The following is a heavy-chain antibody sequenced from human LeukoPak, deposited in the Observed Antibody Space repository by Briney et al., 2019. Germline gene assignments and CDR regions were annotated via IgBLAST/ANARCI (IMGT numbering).Heavy chain of an antibody. CDR2: INHRGST. D-gene: IGHD5-24*01. CDR3: ARERDGYNPT. Sequence: PSETLSLTCTVSGGSFSGYYWSWIRQPPGKGLEWIGEINHRGSTSYNPSLKSRVTISVDTSKNQFSLKMSSVTAADTAVYYCARERDGYNPTWGQGTLVTVSS. V-gene: IGHV4-34*01. CDR1: GGSFSGYY. J-gene: IGHJ4*02.